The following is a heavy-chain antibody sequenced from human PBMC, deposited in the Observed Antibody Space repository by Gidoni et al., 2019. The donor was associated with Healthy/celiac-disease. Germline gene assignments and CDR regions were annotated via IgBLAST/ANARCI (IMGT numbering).Heavy chain of an antibody. Sequence: EVQLVESGGGLVKPGGSLSRSCAASGFTFSSYSMNWVRQAPGKGLEWVSSISSSSSYIYDADSVKGLFTISRDNAKNSLYLQMNSLRAEDTAVYYCARDDKDYDFWSGPTLYYYGMDVWGQGTTVTVSS. J-gene: IGHJ6*02. V-gene: IGHV3-21*01. CDR1: GFTFSSYS. CDR3: ARDDKDYDFWSGPTLYYYGMDV. D-gene: IGHD3-3*01. CDR2: ISSSSSYI.